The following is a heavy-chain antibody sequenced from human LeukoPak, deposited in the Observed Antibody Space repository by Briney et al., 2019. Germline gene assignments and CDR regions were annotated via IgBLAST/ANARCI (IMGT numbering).Heavy chain of an antibody. D-gene: IGHD6-13*01. V-gene: IGHV4-34*01. J-gene: IGHJ4*02. Sequence: SETLSLTCAVYGGSFSGYYWSWIRQPPGKGLEWIGEINHSGSTNYNPSLKSRVTTSVDTSKNQFSLKLSSVTAADTAVYYCARGGYRAAARKNLDYWGQGTLVTVSS. CDR1: GGSFSGYY. CDR2: INHSGST. CDR3: ARGGYRAAARKNLDY.